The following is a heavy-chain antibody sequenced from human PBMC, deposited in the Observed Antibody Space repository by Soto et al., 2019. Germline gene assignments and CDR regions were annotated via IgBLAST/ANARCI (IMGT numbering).Heavy chain of an antibody. V-gene: IGHV1-69*02. CDR1: GGTFSSYT. J-gene: IGHJ6*03. D-gene: IGHD3-3*01. CDR2: IIPILGIA. CDR3: ASLKYYDFWSGNYYYMDV. Sequence: QVQLVQSGAEVKKPGSSVKVSCKASGGTFSSYTISWVRQAAGQGLEWMARIIPILGIANYAQKFQGRVTITADKSTSTAYMELSSLRSEDTAVYYCASLKYYDFWSGNYYYMDVWGKGTTVTVSS.